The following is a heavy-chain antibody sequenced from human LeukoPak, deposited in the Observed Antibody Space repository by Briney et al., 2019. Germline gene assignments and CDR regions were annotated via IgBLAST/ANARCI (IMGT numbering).Heavy chain of an antibody. Sequence: GRSLRLSCAASGFTFSSYAMHWVRQAPGKGLEWVAVISYDGSNKYYADSVKGRFTISRDNAKNTLDLQMNSLRAEDTAVYYCARRSSGSPPYYFDYWGQGTLVTVSS. V-gene: IGHV3-30-3*01. CDR2: ISYDGSNK. CDR3: ARRSSGSPPYYFDY. D-gene: IGHD1-26*01. CDR1: GFTFSSYA. J-gene: IGHJ4*02.